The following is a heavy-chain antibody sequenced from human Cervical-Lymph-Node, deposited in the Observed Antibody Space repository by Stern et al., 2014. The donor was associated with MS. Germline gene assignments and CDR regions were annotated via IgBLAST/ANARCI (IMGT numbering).Heavy chain of an antibody. D-gene: IGHD3-10*01. Sequence: QVQLQESGPGLVKPSETLSLTCTVSGGAISRYYWSWIRQPPRKGMEWIWFIHNGWTGNFNPSLNSRVTISVDTSKNQFSLKLTSVTAADTAVYYCARDPDDSGTIWQPYGLDVWGQGTTVIVSS. CDR2: IHNGWTG. V-gene: IGHV4-59*01. J-gene: IGHJ6*02. CDR1: GGAISRYY. CDR3: ARDPDDSGTIWQPYGLDV.